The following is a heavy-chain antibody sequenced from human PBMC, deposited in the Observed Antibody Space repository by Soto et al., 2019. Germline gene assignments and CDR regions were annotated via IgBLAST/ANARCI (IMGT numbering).Heavy chain of an antibody. CDR2: IIPIFGTA. D-gene: IGHD6-6*01. J-gene: IGHJ6*02. CDR3: ARGFVRSSSFHYYYGMDV. CDR1: GGTFSSYA. Sequence: WASVKVSCKASGGTFSSYAISWVRQAPGQGLEWMGGIIPIFGTANYAQKFQGRVTITADKSTSTAYMELSSLRSEDTAVYYCARGFVRSSSFHYYYGMDVWGQGTTVTVSS. V-gene: IGHV1-69*06.